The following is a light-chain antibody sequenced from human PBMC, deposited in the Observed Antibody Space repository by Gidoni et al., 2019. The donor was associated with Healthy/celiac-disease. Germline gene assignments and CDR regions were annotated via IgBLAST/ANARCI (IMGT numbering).Light chain of an antibody. CDR3: MQALQTPRYT. CDR1: QSLLHSNGYNY. CDR2: LGS. J-gene: IGKJ2*01. Sequence: DIVMNQSPLSLPVTPGEPASISCRSSQSLLHSNGYNYLDWYLQKPGQCPQLLIYLGSNRASWVPDRFSGSGSGTDFTLKISRVEAEDVGVYYCMQALQTPRYTFGQGPKLEIK. V-gene: IGKV2-28*01.